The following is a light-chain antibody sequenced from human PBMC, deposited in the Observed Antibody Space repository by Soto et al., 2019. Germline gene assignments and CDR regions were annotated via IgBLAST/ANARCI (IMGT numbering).Light chain of an antibody. Sequence: DIQMTQSPSSLSASVGDRVTITCRASQSISSYLNWYQQKPGKAPKLLIYAASSLQSWVPSRFRGSCSGTYFTLTISSLQPEDFATYYCQQSYSTPPEYTFGQGTKLEIK. CDR1: QSISSY. V-gene: IGKV1-39*01. CDR2: AAS. J-gene: IGKJ2*01. CDR3: QQSYSTPPEYT.